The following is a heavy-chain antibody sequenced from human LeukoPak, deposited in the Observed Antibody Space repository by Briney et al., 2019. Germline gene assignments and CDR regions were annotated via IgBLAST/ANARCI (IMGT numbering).Heavy chain of an antibody. CDR2: INTNTGNP. CDR3: ARELGDYVSNWFDP. J-gene: IGHJ5*02. Sequence: ASVKVSCKASGYTFTTYAINWVRQAPGQGFEWMGWINTNTGNPTYAQGFTGRFVFSLDTSVSTAYLQISSLKAEDTAVYYCARELGDYVSNWFDPWGQGTLVTVSS. CDR1: GYTFTTYA. D-gene: IGHD4-17*01. V-gene: IGHV7-4-1*02.